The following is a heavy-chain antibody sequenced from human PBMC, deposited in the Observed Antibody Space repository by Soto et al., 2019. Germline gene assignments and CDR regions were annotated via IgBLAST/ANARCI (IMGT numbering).Heavy chain of an antibody. V-gene: IGHV1-18*04. CDR2: ISAYNGNT. CDR3: ARIGLMYYYDSSGYYFLDY. J-gene: IGHJ4*02. Sequence: ASVKVSCKASGYTFTSYGISWVRQAPGQGLEWMGWISAYNGNTNYAQKLQGRVTMTTDTSTSTAYMELRSLRSDDTAVYYCARIGLMYYYDSSGYYFLDYWGQGTRVSVSS. D-gene: IGHD3-22*01. CDR1: GYTFTSYG.